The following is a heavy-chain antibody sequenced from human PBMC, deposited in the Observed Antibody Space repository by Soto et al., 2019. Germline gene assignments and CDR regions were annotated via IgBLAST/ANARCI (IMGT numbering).Heavy chain of an antibody. J-gene: IGHJ4*02. D-gene: IGHD3-22*01. CDR3: AREGGRRNYYDSSGFFFDY. V-gene: IGHV1-46*01. CDR2: IDPSGGST. CDR1: GYTFTDYY. Sequence: ASVKVSCKSSGYTFTDYYIHWVRQAPGQGLEWTGIIDPSGGSTSYGQSFQDRITVSRDTSTSTVYMELRSLRFEDTAVYFCAREGGRRNYYDSSGFFFDYWGQGTLVTVSS.